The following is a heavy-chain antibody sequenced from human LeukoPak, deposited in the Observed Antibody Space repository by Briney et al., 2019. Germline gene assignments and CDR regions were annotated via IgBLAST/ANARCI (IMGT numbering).Heavy chain of an antibody. CDR2: INPNSGGT. Sequence: GASVKVSCKASGYTFTGYYMHWVRQAPGQGLEWMGWINPNSGGTNYAQKFQGRVTMTRDTSISTAYMELSRLRSDDTAMYYCARGVGYSYGPLDYYYGMDVWGQGTTVTVSS. J-gene: IGHJ6*02. D-gene: IGHD5-18*01. CDR3: ARGVGYSYGPLDYYYGMDV. CDR1: GYTFTGYY. V-gene: IGHV1-2*02.